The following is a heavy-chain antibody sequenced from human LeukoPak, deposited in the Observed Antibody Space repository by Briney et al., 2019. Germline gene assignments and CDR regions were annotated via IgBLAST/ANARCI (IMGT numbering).Heavy chain of an antibody. J-gene: IGHJ4*02. CDR3: ARGEDYGDYFDY. Sequence: PGGSLRLSCAASGFTVSSNYMSRVRQAPGKGLEWVSVIYSVGSTYYADSVRGRFTVSRDNSKNTLYLQLNSLRAEDTAVYYCARGEDYGDYFDYWGQGTLVTVSS. CDR2: IYSVGST. D-gene: IGHD4-17*01. V-gene: IGHV3-53*01. CDR1: GFTVSSNY.